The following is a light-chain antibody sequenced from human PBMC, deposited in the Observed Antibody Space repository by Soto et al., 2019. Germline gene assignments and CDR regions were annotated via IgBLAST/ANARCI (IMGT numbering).Light chain of an antibody. J-gene: IGLJ2*01. CDR2: EVN. CDR1: SSEVGGYDY. V-gene: IGLV2-14*01. Sequence: QSALTQPASVSGSPGQSITISCTGTSSEVGGYDYVSWHQQHPGKAPKLMIYEVNTRPSGVSNRFSGSKSGNTASLTISGVQAEDEADYYCCSYTSSGAHVFGGGTKVTVL. CDR3: CSYTSSGAHV.